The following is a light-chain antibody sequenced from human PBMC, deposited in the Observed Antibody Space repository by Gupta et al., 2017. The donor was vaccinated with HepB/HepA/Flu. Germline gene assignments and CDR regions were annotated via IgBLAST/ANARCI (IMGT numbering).Light chain of an antibody. CDR3: QQRSYWPLFT. CDR1: QSVGTY. J-gene: IGKJ3*01. Sequence: ENVSTQSPATLSLSPGDRATISCRATQSVGTYLAWYQHKPGQAPRLLIYDASNRGQGITARFSGSWSGIDFPLTISRLEPEDFAVYYCQQRSYWPLFTFGPGTKVDNK. V-gene: IGKV3-11*01. CDR2: DAS.